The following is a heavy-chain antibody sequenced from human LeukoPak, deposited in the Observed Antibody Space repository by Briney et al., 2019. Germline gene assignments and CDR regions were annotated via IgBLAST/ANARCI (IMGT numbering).Heavy chain of an antibody. J-gene: IGHJ6*03. Sequence: ASVKVSCKASGYTFTGYYMHWVRQAPGQGLEWMGWISAYNGNTNYAQKLQGRVTMTTDTSTSTAYMELRSLRSDDTAVYYCARVVAAVYSPYYYYYYMDVWGKGTTVTVSS. CDR1: GYTFTGYY. CDR3: ARVVAAVYSPYYYYYYMDV. D-gene: IGHD6-13*01. CDR2: ISAYNGNT. V-gene: IGHV1-18*04.